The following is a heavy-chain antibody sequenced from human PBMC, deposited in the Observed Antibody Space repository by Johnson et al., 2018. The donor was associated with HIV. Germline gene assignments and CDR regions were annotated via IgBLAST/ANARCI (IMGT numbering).Heavy chain of an antibody. D-gene: IGHD6-13*01. CDR3: ARDGESQQLPLGDAFDV. CDR1: GFTFDDYG. Sequence: VQLVESGGGLVKPGGSLRLSCAASGFTFDDYGMSWVRQAPGKGLEWVAGINWNGGSRGYADSVKGRFTISRDNSKNTLYVQMNSLRAEDTAMYYCARDGESQQLPLGDAFDVWGQGTMVTVSS. J-gene: IGHJ3*01. V-gene: IGHV3-20*04. CDR2: INWNGGSR.